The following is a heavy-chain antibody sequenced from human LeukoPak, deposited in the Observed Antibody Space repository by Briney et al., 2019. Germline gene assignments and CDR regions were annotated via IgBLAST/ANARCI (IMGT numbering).Heavy chain of an antibody. CDR2: ITWNSGYI. J-gene: IGHJ3*02. D-gene: IGHD5-24*01. CDR3: ATEDGHHAFDI. Sequence: SLRLSCVASGFTFDDYAMHWVRQAPGKGLEWVSGITWNSGYIGYADSVKGRFTISRDNAKNSLYLQMDSLRAEDTALYYCATEDGHHAFDIWGQGTMVTVSS. CDR1: GFTFDDYA. V-gene: IGHV3-9*01.